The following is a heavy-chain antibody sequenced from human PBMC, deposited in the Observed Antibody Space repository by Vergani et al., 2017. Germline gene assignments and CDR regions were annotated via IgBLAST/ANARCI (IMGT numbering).Heavy chain of an antibody. D-gene: IGHD3-10*01. CDR3: AKVSSYYYGSGSYFLYYGMDV. V-gene: IGHV3-23*04. CDR2: ISGSGGST. CDR1: GFTFSSYS. J-gene: IGHJ6*02. Sequence: EVQLVESGGGLVQPGGSLRLSCAASGFTFSSYSMNWVRQAPGKGLEWVSAISGSGGSTYYADSVKGRFTISRDNSKNTLYLQMNSLRAEDTAVYYCAKVSSYYYGSGSYFLYYGMDVWGQGTTVTVSS.